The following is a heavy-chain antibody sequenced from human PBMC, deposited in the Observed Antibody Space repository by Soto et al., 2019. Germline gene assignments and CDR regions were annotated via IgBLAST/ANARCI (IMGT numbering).Heavy chain of an antibody. V-gene: IGHV2-5*02. J-gene: IGHJ4*02. CDR3: AHSFGDYTSDY. Sequence: QITLKESGPTLVKPTQTLTLTCTFSGFLLSTSGVGVGWIRQPPGKALEWLALIYWDDDKRYSPSLKSRLTITKDTSKNQVVLTMTNMDPEDTATYYCAHSFGDYTSDYWGQGTLVTGAS. CDR1: GFLLSTSGVG. CDR2: IYWDDDK. D-gene: IGHD3-10*01.